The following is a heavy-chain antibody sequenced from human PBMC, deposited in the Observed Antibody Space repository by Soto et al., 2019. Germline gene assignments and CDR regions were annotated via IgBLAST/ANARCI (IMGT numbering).Heavy chain of an antibody. V-gene: IGHV3-30*18. D-gene: IGHD6-19*01. Sequence: LRLSCEASGFTLSSSVMHWVRQAPGKRLEWLSVISVDGRNDLHAGAVKGRFTISRDISKNMVYLQMNDLRPDDTAMYFCAKEGHTSGRCGCFNIWGQGTMVTVSS. J-gene: IGHJ3*02. CDR2: ISVDGRND. CDR3: AKEGHTSGRCGCFNI. CDR1: GFTLSSSV.